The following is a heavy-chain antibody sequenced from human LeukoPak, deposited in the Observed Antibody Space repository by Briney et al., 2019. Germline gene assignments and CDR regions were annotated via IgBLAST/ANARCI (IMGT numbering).Heavy chain of an antibody. D-gene: IGHD5-24*01. CDR3: ARGNSRDGPLHDY. Sequence: GESLKISCNVSGYSFTSYWIGWVRQMPGKGLEWMGIIYPGDSDTRYSPSFQGQVTISADKSISTAYLQWSSLKASDTAMYYCARGNSRDGPLHDYWGQGTLVTVSS. V-gene: IGHV5-51*01. CDR2: IYPGDSDT. J-gene: IGHJ4*02. CDR1: GYSFTSYW.